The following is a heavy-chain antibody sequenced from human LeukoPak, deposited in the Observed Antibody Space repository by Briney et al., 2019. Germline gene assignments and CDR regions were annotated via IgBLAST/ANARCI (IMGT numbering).Heavy chain of an antibody. J-gene: IGHJ5*02. CDR2: ISGSGTI. D-gene: IGHD3-10*01. CDR1: GGSIHSY. Sequence: PSETLSLTCTVSGGSIHSYWSWIRQPAGKVLEWIGRISGSGTITYNPALQSRLTISIDTSKNQFSLKLMSVTAADTAVYYCARDSGTTGEVKFDPWGQGTLVTVSS. CDR3: ARDSGTTGEVKFDP. V-gene: IGHV4-4*07.